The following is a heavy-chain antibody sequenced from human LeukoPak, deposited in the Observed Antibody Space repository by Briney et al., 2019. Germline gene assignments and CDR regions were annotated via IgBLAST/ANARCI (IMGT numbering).Heavy chain of an antibody. CDR2: INPDSGGT. CDR1: GYSFTGYY. D-gene: IGHD3-10*01. CDR3: TRGTSGTYPVYYEMHV. J-gene: IGHJ6*02. Sequence: GASVKVSCKASGYSFTGYYIHWVQQAPGQGLEWMGWINPDSGGTFYAQKFQGRVTMTRDTSIGTAYMELGRLRSDDTAVYYCTRGTSGTYPVYYEMHVWGQGTTVTVSS. V-gene: IGHV1-2*02.